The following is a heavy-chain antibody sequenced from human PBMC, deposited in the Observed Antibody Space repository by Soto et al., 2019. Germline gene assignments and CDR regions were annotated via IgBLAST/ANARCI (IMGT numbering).Heavy chain of an antibody. D-gene: IGHD4-4*01. J-gene: IGHJ6*02. CDR3: AAFPIVLRHYRCMVV. CDR2: IVVGSGNT. Sequence: SVKVSCKASGLTFTSPAMQWVRQARGQRLEWRGWIVVGSGNTNYAQKFQERVTITRDMSTSTAYMELSSLRSEDTAVYYCAAFPIVLRHYRCMVVWGQGT. V-gene: IGHV1-58*02. CDR1: GLTFTSPA.